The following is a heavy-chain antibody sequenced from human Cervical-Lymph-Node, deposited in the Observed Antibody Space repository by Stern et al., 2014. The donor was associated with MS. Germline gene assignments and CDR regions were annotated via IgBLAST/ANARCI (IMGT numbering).Heavy chain of an antibody. J-gene: IGHJ4*02. Sequence: VQLLEPGGGVVQPGRSLRLSCAASGFTFSRYGLHWVRQAPGKGPECLTVISYDGSNKYYADSVKGRFTISRDNSKNAVYLQMNSLRTEDTAIYYCARDLSSASWIDHWGQGTLVIVSS. CDR1: GFTFSRYG. V-gene: IGHV3-30*03. D-gene: IGHD2-2*01. CDR3: ARDLSSASWIDH. CDR2: ISYDGSNK.